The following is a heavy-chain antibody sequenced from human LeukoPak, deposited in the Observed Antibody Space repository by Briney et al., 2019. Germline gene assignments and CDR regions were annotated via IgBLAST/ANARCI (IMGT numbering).Heavy chain of an antibody. CDR2: IYHSGST. V-gene: IGHV4-4*02. Sequence: PSETLSLTCAVSGGSISSSNWWSRVRQPPRKGLEWIGEIYHSGSTNYNPSLKSRVTISVDKSKNQFSLRLGSVAAADTAVYYCVRKDYSSGWYDYWGQGTLVTVSS. CDR1: GGSISSSNW. J-gene: IGHJ4*02. D-gene: IGHD6-19*01. CDR3: VRKDYSSGWYDY.